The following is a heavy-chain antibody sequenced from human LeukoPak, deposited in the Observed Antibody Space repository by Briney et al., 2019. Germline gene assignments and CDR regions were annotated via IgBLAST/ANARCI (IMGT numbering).Heavy chain of an antibody. CDR3: ARGTMNLDY. V-gene: IGHV1-2*02. CDR1: GYSFTGYY. Sequence: ASVKVSCKASGYSFTGYYMHWVRQAPGQGLEWMAWINPYSGDTVYAQKFQGRVTMTRDTSITTAYMELRSLISDDTAVYYCARGTMNLDYWGQGTLVTVSP. CDR2: INPYSGDT. D-gene: IGHD1-1*01. J-gene: IGHJ4*02.